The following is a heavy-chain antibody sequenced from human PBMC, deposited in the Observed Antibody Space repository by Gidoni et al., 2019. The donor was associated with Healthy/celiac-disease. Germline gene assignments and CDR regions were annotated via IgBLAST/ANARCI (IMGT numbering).Heavy chain of an antibody. CDR2: IWYDVSNK. CDR1: GFTFSSYG. D-gene: IGHD3-22*01. Sequence: QVQLVESGGGVVQPGRSLRLSCAASGFTFSSYGMPWVRQAPGKGLECVAVIWYDVSNKYYADSVKGRFTISRDNSKTPLYLQMNSLRAEDTAVYYCARDSNGAYGMDVWGQGTTVTVSS. CDR3: ARDSNGAYGMDV. J-gene: IGHJ6*02. V-gene: IGHV3-33*01.